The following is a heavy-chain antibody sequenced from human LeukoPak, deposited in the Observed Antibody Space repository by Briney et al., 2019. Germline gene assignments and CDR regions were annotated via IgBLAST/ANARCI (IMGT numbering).Heavy chain of an antibody. Sequence: ASVKVSCKASGYTFTTYSMHWVRQAPGQGLEWMAIINLSGGSTDYTQKFQGRVTVTRDTSTSTVYMELSSLRSDDTAVYYCARARYSGSYPTLNWFDPWGQGTLVTVSS. CDR2: INLSGGST. J-gene: IGHJ5*02. V-gene: IGHV1-46*01. D-gene: IGHD1-26*01. CDR3: ARARYSGSYPTLNWFDP. CDR1: GYTFTTYS.